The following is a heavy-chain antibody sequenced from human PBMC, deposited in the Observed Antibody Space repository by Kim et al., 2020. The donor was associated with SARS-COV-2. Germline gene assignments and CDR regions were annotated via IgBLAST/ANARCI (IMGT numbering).Heavy chain of an antibody. CDR3: ARALAAAGTPLDY. CDR2: ISYDGSNK. D-gene: IGHD6-13*01. CDR1: GFTFSSYA. Sequence: GGSLRLSCAASGFTFSSYAMHWVRQAPGKGLEWVAVISYDGSNKYYADSVKGRFTISRDNSKNTLYLQMNSLRAEDTAVYYCARALAAAGTPLDYWGQGTLVTVSS. J-gene: IGHJ4*02. V-gene: IGHV3-30*04.